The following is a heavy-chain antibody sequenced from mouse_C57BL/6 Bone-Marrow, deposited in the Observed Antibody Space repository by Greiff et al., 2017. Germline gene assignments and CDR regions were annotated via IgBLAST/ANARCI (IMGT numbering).Heavy chain of an antibody. CDR3: VTTARDWFAY. D-gene: IGHD1-2*01. J-gene: IGHJ3*01. V-gene: IGHV1-74*01. CDR2: IHPSDSDT. Sequence: VKLMESGAELVKPGASVKVSCKASGYAFTSYWMHWVKQRPGQGLEWIGRIHPSDSDTNYNQKFKGKATLTVDKSSSTAYMQLSSLTSEDSAVYYCVTTARDWFAYWGQGTLVTVSA. CDR1: GYAFTSYW.